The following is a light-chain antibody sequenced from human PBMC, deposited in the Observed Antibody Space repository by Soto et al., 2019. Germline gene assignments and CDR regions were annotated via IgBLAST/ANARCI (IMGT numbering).Light chain of an antibody. CDR1: QNINSW. V-gene: IGKV1-5*03. Sequence: DIQMTQSPSTLSASVGDRVTITCRASQNINSWLAWYQQKPGKAPNLLIYEASSLESGVPSRFGGSGSGTEFTLTISGLQSEDSAIYFCQQYNNWPFSFGPGTRLEIK. CDR3: QQYNNWPFS. J-gene: IGKJ5*01. CDR2: EAS.